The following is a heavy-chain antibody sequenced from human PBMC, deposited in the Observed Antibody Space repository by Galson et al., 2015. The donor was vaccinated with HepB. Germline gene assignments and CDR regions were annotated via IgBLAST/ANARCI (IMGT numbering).Heavy chain of an antibody. J-gene: IGHJ5*02. D-gene: IGHD6-6*01. CDR2: IYYSGST. CDR1: GGSISSGGYY. V-gene: IGHV4-31*03. CDR3: ARYSGLIAAHNPWAFDP. Sequence: TLSLTCTVSGGSISSGGYYWSWIRQHPGKGLEWIGYIYYSGSTYYNPSLKSRVTISVDTSKNQFSLKLSSVTAADTAVYYCARYSGLIAAHNPWAFDPWGQGTLVTVSS.